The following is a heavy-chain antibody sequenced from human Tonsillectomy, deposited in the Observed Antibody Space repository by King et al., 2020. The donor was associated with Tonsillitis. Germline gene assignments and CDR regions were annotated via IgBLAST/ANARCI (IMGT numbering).Heavy chain of an antibody. Sequence: QLQESGPGLVKPSETLSLTCTVSGGSIFYYYWSWIRQPAGKGLEWIGRIYTNGSTNYNPSLKSRVTMSVDTSKNQFSLKLTSVTAADTAVYYCAKEVIVVIPAANDYHYHYGMDVWGQGTTVTVSS. CDR1: GGSIFYYY. D-gene: IGHD2-2*01. CDR3: AKEVIVVIPAANDYHYHYGMDV. J-gene: IGHJ6*02. V-gene: IGHV4-4*07. CDR2: IYTNGST.